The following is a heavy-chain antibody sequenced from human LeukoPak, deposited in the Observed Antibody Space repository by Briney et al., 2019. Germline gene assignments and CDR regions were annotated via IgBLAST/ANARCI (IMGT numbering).Heavy chain of an antibody. V-gene: IGHV4-4*02. J-gene: IGHJ4*02. CDR1: GGSIGSTNW. Sequence: SETLSLTCGVSGGSIGSTNWWTWVRQPPGEGLEWIGEVHLSGRTNYNPSLESRVTMSVDMSENHISLKLTSVTAADTAVYYCAREGGPYRPLDYSGQGTLVTVSS. CDR2: VHLSGRT. CDR3: AREGGPYRPLDY.